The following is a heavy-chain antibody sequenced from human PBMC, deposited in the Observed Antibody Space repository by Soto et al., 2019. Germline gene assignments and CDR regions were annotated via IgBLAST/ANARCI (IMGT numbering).Heavy chain of an antibody. Sequence: ASVKVSCKASGGTFSSYAISWVRQAPGQGLEWMGGIIPIFGTANYAQKFQGRVTITADESTSTAYMELSSLRSEDTAVYYCARDGWRNCTNGVCYMYGMDVWGQGTTVTVSS. CDR2: IIPIFGTA. CDR1: GGTFSSYA. J-gene: IGHJ6*02. CDR3: ARDGWRNCTNGVCYMYGMDV. D-gene: IGHD2-8*01. V-gene: IGHV1-69*13.